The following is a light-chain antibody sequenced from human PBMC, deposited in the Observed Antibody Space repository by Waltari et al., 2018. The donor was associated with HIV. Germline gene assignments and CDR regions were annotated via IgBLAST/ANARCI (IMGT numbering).Light chain of an antibody. CDR3: VSYTEKDTFLL. CDR2: DVT. J-gene: IGLJ2*01. CDR1: SNDLGPYNF. Sequence: QSALTQPPSAAGSPGQSVAISCTRSSNDLGPYNFVSWYQHHPGKAPKLLIYDVTRRPPGIPDRFSGTKSGYTASLTVSDLQVEDEADYYCVSYTEKDTFLLFGGGTKLAV. V-gene: IGLV2-8*01.